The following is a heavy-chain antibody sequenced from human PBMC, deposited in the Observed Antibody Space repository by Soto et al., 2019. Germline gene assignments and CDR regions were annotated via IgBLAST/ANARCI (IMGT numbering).Heavy chain of an antibody. CDR1: GGTFSSYA. D-gene: IGHD5-12*01. CDR2: IIPIFGTA. CDR3: ARFTVRGYSGYETYYYYGMDV. J-gene: IGHJ6*02. V-gene: IGHV1-69*13. Sequence: ASVKVSCKASGGTFSSYAISWVRQAPGQGLEWMGGIIPIFGTANYAQKFQGRVTITADESTSTAYMELSSLRSEDTAVYYCARFTVRGYSGYETYYYYGMDVWGQGTTVTV.